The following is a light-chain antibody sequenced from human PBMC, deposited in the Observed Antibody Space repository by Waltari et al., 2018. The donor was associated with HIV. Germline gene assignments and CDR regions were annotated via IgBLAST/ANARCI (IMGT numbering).Light chain of an antibody. V-gene: IGLV2-11*01. CDR3: CSFAGGFTYV. Sequence: QSALTQPRSVSVSPGQSVTISCTGSNIDFGGYVYLSWYQQHPGKAPQLMIYDVSKPTSGGHDCVSCYRSGNTASLTISGLQAEDEADYYCCSFAGGFTYVFGTETKVTIL. J-gene: IGLJ1*01. CDR1: NIDFGGYVY. CDR2: DVS.